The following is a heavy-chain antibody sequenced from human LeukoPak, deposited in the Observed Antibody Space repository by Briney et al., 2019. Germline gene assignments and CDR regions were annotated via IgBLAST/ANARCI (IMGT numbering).Heavy chain of an antibody. J-gene: IGHJ2*01. CDR2: ISYDGSNK. CDR3: AAPATTVTYYRYFDL. CDR1: GFTFSSYA. V-gene: IGHV3-30-3*01. Sequence: GGSLRLSCAASGFTFSSYAMHWVRQAPGKGMEGVAVISYDGSNKYYADSAKGRFTISRDNSKNTLYLQMNSLRAEDTAVYHCAAPATTVTYYRYFDLWGRGTLVTVSS. D-gene: IGHD4-4*01.